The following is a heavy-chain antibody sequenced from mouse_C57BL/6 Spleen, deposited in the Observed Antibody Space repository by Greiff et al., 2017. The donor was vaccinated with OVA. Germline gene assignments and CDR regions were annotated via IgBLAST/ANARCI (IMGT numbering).Heavy chain of an antibody. V-gene: IGHV1-80*01. CDR2: IYPGDGDT. CDR1: GYAFSSYW. CDR3: ARWFDGYYAMDY. J-gene: IGHJ4*01. D-gene: IGHD2-3*01. Sequence: VQLQQSGAELVKPGASVKISCKASGYAFSSYWMNWVKQRPGKGLEWIGQIYPGDGDTNYNGKFKGKATLTADKSSSTAYMQLSSLTSEDSAVYFCARWFDGYYAMDYWGQGTSVTVSS.